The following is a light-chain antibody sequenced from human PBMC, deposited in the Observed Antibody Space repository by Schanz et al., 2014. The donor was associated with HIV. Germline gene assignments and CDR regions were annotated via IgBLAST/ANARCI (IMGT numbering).Light chain of an antibody. CDR3: QVWDTFISAV. J-gene: IGLJ2*01. CDR1: NLGSKS. V-gene: IGLV3-21*01. Sequence: SYELTQPPSVSVAPGKTASITCVANNLGSKSVHWYQQKPGQAPGLVIYYDTDRPSGIPERFSGSNSGHTATLTISRVEAGDEDDYYCQVWDTFISAVFGGGTKLTVL. CDR2: YDT.